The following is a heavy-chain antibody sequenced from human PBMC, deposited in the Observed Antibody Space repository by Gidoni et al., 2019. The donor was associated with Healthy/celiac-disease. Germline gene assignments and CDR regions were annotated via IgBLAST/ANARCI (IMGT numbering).Heavy chain of an antibody. Sequence: EVQLVASGGGLQTPGGSLRLSCASSGFTFSNAWNSWVRQAPGKGLEWVGRIKRKTDGGTTDYAAPVKGRFNISRDDSKNTLYLQMNSLKTEDTAVYYCTTDLYPPTMPWLQLLNGGNWGQGTLVTVSS. D-gene: IGHD5-12*01. V-gene: IGHV3-15*01. J-gene: IGHJ4*02. CDR2: IKRKTDGGTT. CDR1: GFTFSNAW. CDR3: TTDLYPPTMPWLQLLNGGN.